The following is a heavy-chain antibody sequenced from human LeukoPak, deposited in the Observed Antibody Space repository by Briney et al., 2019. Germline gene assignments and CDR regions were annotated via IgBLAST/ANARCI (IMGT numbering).Heavy chain of an antibody. CDR2: IKQDGSEK. J-gene: IGHJ4*02. CDR1: GFTFSSYW. Sequence: GGSLRLSCAASGFTFSSYWMSWVRQAPGKGLEWVANIKQDGSEKYYVDSVKGRFTISRDNSKNSLYLQMNSLRAEDTALYYCAKDRRGRLRRDGYNVIDYWGQGTLVTVSS. D-gene: IGHD5-24*01. V-gene: IGHV3-7*03. CDR3: AKDRRGRLRRDGYNVIDY.